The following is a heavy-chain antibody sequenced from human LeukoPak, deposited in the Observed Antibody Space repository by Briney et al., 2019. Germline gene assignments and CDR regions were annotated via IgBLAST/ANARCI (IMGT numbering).Heavy chain of an antibody. D-gene: IGHD3-10*01. CDR2: IYPGDPDT. J-gene: IGHJ4*02. V-gene: IGHV5-51*01. Sequence: GESLKISCKGSGYTFTTFWIGWVRQMPGKGLEWMGIIYPGDPDTRYSPSFQGQVTISADKSISTAYLQWSSLKASDTAMYYCARPRFGELSYFDYWGQGTLVTVSS. CDR3: ARPRFGELSYFDY. CDR1: GYTFTTFW.